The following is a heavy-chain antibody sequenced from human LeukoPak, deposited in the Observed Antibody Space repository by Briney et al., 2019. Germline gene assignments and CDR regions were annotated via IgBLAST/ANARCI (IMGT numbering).Heavy chain of an antibody. D-gene: IGHD1-26*01. CDR3: ASSQVVVGATRFYFNY. J-gene: IGHJ4*02. CDR1: GFTVSSNF. V-gene: IGHV3-53*01. CDR2: ISSGGTT. Sequence: PGGSLRLSCTASGFTVSSNFMSWVRQAPGKGLEWVSVISSGGTTYYADSVKGRFTISRDSAKNSLYLQMNSLRPEDTAVYYCASSQVVVGATRFYFNYWGQGTLVTVSS.